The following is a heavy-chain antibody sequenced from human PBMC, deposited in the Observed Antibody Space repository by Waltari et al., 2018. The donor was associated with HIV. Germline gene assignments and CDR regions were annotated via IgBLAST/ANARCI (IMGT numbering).Heavy chain of an antibody. CDR1: GFSFRSYG. D-gene: IGHD2-8*01. CDR2: LSGSGSTA. Sequence: EVQLLESGGGLVQRGGYLILSCTASGFSFRSYGRGWVRQAPGKGTEWVSALSGSGSTAAYADYVKGRFTISRDFSNNTLFLQMNNLRAEDTAVYFCAKSMRDLRPSAFDVWGQGTMVAISS. J-gene: IGHJ3*01. V-gene: IGHV3-23*01. CDR3: AKSMRDLRPSAFDV.